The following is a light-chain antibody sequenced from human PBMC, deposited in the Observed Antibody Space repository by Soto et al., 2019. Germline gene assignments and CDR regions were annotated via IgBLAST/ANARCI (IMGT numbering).Light chain of an antibody. CDR1: KNIGSS. CDR3: QQYHDWLTT. CDR2: DAS. V-gene: IGKV3-15*01. Sequence: IVMTQSPATLSVSPGERLTFSCSASKNIGSSLAWYQQKVGQAPRLLIYDASTRANGVPARFSGSESGAELILTISSLQSEDFASYYCQQYHDWLTTFGQGTKVEI. J-gene: IGKJ1*01.